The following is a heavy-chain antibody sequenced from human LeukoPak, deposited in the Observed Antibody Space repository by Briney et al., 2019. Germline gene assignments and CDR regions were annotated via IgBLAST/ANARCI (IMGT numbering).Heavy chain of an antibody. CDR2: ISYSGGT. V-gene: IGHV4-61*01. Sequence: SETLSLTCTVSGGSVSSKTYYWSWIRQPPGKGLEYIGYISYSGGTTDNPSLNSRVTMSVDTSKNQFSLKLSSVTAADTAMYFCARAVVVIGAPRFDPWGPGTLVTVSS. CDR1: GGSVSSKTYY. CDR3: ARAVVVIGAPRFDP. J-gene: IGHJ5*02. D-gene: IGHD2-21*01.